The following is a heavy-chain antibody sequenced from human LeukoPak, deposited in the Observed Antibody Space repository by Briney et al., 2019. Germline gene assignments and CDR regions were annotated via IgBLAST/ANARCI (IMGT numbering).Heavy chain of an antibody. CDR1: GGSISSSSYY. V-gene: IGHV4-39*01. J-gene: IGHJ5*02. CDR2: IYYSGST. D-gene: IGHD1-26*01. Sequence: SETLSLTCTVSGGSISSSSYYWGWIRQPPGKGLEWIGSIYYSGSTYYNPSLKSRVTISVDTSKNQFSLKLSSVTAADTAMYYCARGETDDIVGATNWFDPWGQGTLVTVSS. CDR3: ARGETDDIVGATNWFDP.